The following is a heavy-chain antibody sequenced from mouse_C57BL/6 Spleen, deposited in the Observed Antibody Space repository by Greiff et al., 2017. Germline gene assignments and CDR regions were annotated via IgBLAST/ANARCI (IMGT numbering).Heavy chain of an antibody. Sequence: QVQLQQPGAELVMPGASVKLSCKASGYTFTSYWMHWVQQRPGQGLEWIGEIDPSDSYTNYNQKFKGKSTLTVDKSSSTAYMQLSSLTSEDSAVYYCARPYGSSPGYFDYWGQGTTLTVSS. V-gene: IGHV1-69*01. CDR3: ARPYGSSPGYFDY. CDR2: IDPSDSYT. D-gene: IGHD1-1*01. CDR1: GYTFTSYW. J-gene: IGHJ2*01.